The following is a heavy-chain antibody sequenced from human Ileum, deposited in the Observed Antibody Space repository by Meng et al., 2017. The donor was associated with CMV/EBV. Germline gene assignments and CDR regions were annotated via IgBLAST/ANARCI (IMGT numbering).Heavy chain of an antibody. V-gene: IGHV3-23*03. D-gene: IGHD6-13*01. CDR1: GCIFNNYA. CDR3: AKDLGSRGIGATNEY. Sequence: SGCIFNNYAMTWVRQAPGKGLEWVSLVYSGSGSTYYADSVKGRFTISRDDSKNTLYLQMNSLRVEDTAVYYCAKDLGSRGIGATNEYWDQGTLVTVLL. J-gene: IGHJ4*02. CDR2: VYSGSGST.